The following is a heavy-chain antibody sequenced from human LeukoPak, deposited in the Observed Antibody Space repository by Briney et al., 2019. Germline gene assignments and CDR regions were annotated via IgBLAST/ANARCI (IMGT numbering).Heavy chain of an antibody. CDR2: INHSGST. D-gene: IGHD3-10*01. Sequence: SETLSLTCAVYGGSFSGYYWSWIRQPPGKGLEWIGEINHSGSTNYNPSLKSRVTISVDTSKNQFSLKLSSVTAADTAVYYCARVKGSGSYPLDYWGQGTLVTVSS. CDR1: GGSFSGYY. CDR3: ARVKGSGSYPLDY. V-gene: IGHV4-34*01. J-gene: IGHJ4*02.